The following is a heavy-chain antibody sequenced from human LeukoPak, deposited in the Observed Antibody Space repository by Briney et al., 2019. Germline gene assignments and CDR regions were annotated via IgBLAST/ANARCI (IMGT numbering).Heavy chain of an antibody. CDR3: ARAPRDRGYCGATSCFEYMDV. D-gene: IGHD2-2*01. V-gene: IGHV4-59*01. J-gene: IGHJ6*03. CDR2: IYNSGST. CDR1: GGSIRSYY. Sequence: SETLSLTCTVSGGSIRSYYWSWIRQPPGEGLEWIGYIYNSGSTNYNPSLKSRVTISVDTSKTQFSLKVTSVTAADTAVYYCARAPRDRGYCGATSCFEYMDVWGRGTTVTISS.